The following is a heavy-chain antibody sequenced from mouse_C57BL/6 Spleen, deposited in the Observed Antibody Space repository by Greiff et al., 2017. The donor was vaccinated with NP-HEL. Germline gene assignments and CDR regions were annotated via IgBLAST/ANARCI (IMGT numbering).Heavy chain of an antibody. V-gene: IGHV3-6*01. CDR1: GYSITSGYY. CDR2: ISYEGSN. J-gene: IGHJ4*01. CDR3: ARSEGRGAMDY. Sequence: ESGPGLVKPSQSLSLTCSVTGYSITSGYYWNWIRQFPGNKLEWMGYISYEGSNNYNPSLKNRISITRDTSKNQFFLKLNSVTTEDTATYYCARSEGRGAMDYWGQGTSVTVSS.